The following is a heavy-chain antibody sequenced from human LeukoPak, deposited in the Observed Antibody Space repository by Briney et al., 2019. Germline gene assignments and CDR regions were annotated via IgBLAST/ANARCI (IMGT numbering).Heavy chain of an antibody. CDR2: IYHSGST. CDR3: ASLLWFGESFYFDY. J-gene: IGHJ4*02. D-gene: IGHD3-10*01. Sequence: TLSLTCAVSGGSISSGGYSWSWLRQPPGKGLEWIGYIYHSGSTYYNPSLKSRVTISVDRSKNQFPLKLSSVTAADTAVYYCASLLWFGESFYFDYWGQGTLVTVSS. CDR1: GGSISSGGYS. V-gene: IGHV4-30-2*01.